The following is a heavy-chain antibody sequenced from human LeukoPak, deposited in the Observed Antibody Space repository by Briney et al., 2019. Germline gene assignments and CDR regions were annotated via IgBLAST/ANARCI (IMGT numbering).Heavy chain of an antibody. Sequence: RAGGSLRLSCAASGLTFSSYAMSWVRRAPGKGLEWVSAISGSGGSTYYADSVKGRFTISRDNSKNTLYLQMNSLRAEDTAVYYCAKGHYSNYVSNWFDPWGQGTRVTVSS. CDR2: ISGSGGST. D-gene: IGHD4-11*01. V-gene: IGHV3-23*01. J-gene: IGHJ5*02. CDR1: GLTFSSYA. CDR3: AKGHYSNYVSNWFDP.